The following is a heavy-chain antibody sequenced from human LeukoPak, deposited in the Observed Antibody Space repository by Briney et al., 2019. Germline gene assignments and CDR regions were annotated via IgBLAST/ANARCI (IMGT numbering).Heavy chain of an antibody. CDR2: INHSGST. CDR3: ARRPRFRYCSTPSSYTAVLY. Sequence: SETLSLTCAAYGGSFIGYYWSWLRQPPGKGLEWLGEINHSGSTNYNPSLKSRVTISVDTSKNQFSLKLRSVAARDRAVYCCARRPRFRYCSTPSSYTAVLYWGQATLVPVSS. V-gene: IGHV4-34*01. D-gene: IGHD2-2*02. CDR1: GGSFIGYY. J-gene: IGHJ4*02.